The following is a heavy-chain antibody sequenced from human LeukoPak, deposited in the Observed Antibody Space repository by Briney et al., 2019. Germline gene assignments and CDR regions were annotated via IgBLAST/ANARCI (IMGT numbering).Heavy chain of an antibody. J-gene: IGHJ4*02. CDR3: ARDLEGVTIFGVVPFFDY. D-gene: IGHD3-3*01. CDR2: IIPIFGIA. V-gene: IGHV1-69*17. CDR1: GRTFSSYA. Sequence: SVNVSCKASGRTFSSYAISWVGQAPGQGLEWMGGIIPIFGIANHAQKFQGRVTITADKSTSTAYMELSSLRSEDTAVYYCARDLEGVTIFGVVPFFDYWGQGTLVTVSS.